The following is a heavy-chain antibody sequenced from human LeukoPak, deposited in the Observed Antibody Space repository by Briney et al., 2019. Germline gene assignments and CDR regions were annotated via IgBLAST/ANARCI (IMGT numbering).Heavy chain of an antibody. J-gene: IGHJ3*02. CDR3: ARYTSMVAFHAHGFDI. Sequence: SETLSLTCTVYDESLSAHYWGWIRQSPGKGLEWIGEINHSGTTNYNPSLKSRVTISVDTSKNQFSLKLRSVTAADTAVYYCARYTSMVAFHAHGFDIWGQGAMVTVS. V-gene: IGHV4-34*01. CDR1: DESLSAHY. D-gene: IGHD5-18*01. CDR2: INHSGTT.